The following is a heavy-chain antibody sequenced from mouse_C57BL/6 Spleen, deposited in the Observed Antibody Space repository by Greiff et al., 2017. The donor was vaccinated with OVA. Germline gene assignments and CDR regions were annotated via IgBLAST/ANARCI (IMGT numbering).Heavy chain of an antibody. J-gene: IGHJ2*01. CDR3: ARGRVTTDFDY. CDR2: INPSSGYT. Sequence: QVQLQQSGADLARPGASVKMSCKASGYTFTSYTMHWVKQRPGQGLEWIGYINPSSGYTKYNQKFKDKATLTADKSSSTAYMQLSSLTSEDSAVYYCARGRVTTDFDYWGQGTTLTVSS. D-gene: IGHD1-1*01. V-gene: IGHV1-4*01. CDR1: GYTFTSYT.